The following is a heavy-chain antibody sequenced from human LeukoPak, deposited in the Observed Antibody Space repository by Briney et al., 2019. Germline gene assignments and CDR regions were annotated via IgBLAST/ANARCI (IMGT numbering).Heavy chain of an antibody. J-gene: IGHJ4*02. CDR2: ISSSSSYI. V-gene: IGHV3-21*01. CDR3: AKDRANWAIDD. Sequence: GGSLRLSCAASGFTFSSYSMNWVRQAPGKGLEWVSSISSSSSYIYYADSVKGRFTMSKDDARKSLYLQMSSLRVEDTALYYCAKDRANWAIDDWGQGTQVTVSS. D-gene: IGHD2-2*02. CDR1: GFTFSSYS.